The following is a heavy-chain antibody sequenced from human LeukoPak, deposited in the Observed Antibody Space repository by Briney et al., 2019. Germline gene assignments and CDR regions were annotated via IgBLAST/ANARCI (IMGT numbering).Heavy chain of an antibody. D-gene: IGHD3-22*01. CDR3: ATHFYDSSAYSIEYFQH. Sequence: GGSLRLSCAASGFTVSTNYMSRVRQAPGKGLEWVSVIYSGGSTYYADSVKGRFTISRDNSKSTLYLQMNSLRAEDTAVFYCATHFYDSSAYSIEYFQHWGQGTLVTVSS. CDR2: IYSGGST. CDR1: GFTVSTNY. V-gene: IGHV3-53*01. J-gene: IGHJ1*01.